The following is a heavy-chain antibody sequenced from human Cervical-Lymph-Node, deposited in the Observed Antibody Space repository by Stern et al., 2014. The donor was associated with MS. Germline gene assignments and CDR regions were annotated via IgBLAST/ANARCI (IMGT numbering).Heavy chain of an antibody. J-gene: IGHJ4*02. CDR2: ISSRGNTI. CDR3: AREYILASRPGVDS. V-gene: IGHV3-11*01. D-gene: IGHD3-3*02. CDR1: GFTFSDYY. Sequence: VQLVESGGGLVKPGGSLRLSCAASGFTFSDYYMTWIRQAPGKGLEWVSYISSRGNTIYYAESVKGRFTVPRDNAKNSLSLQMNSLRAEDTAMYYCAREYILASRPGVDSWGQGILVTVSS.